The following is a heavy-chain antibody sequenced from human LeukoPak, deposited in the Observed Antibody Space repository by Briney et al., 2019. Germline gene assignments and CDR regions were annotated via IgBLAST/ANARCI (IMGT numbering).Heavy chain of an antibody. J-gene: IGHJ4*02. CDR2: IKQGGRET. V-gene: IGHV3-7*01. D-gene: IGHD4-23*01. CDR1: GFTFSNFW. CDR3: TRGGENSSGRLRWSEY. Sequence: PGGSLRLSCAASGFTFSNFWMSWVRQAPGKGLEWVANIKQGGRETYYVDSLKGRFTISRDDAKNSLYLQMNGLRAEGTAFYYCTRGGENSSGRLRWSEYWGQGTLVTVSS.